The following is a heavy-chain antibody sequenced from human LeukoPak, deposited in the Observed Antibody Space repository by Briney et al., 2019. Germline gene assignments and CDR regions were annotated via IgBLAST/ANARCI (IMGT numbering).Heavy chain of an antibody. CDR1: GFTFSSYA. D-gene: IGHD2-2*01. V-gene: IGHV3-7*03. Sequence: GGSLRLSCAASGFTFSSYAMNWVRQAPGKGLEWVANMKQDGSEKYYVDSVKGRFTISRDNAKNSLFLQMNSLRAEDTAVYYCARVRGYCSSISCFDGFDPWGQGTLVTVSS. J-gene: IGHJ5*02. CDR3: ARVRGYCSSISCFDGFDP. CDR2: MKQDGSEK.